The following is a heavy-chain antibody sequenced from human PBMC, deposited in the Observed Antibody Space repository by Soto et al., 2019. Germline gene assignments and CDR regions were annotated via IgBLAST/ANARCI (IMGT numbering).Heavy chain of an antibody. V-gene: IGHV4-30-4*01. CDR3: ASGVVVPAAYYFDY. CDR1: GGSISSGDYY. CDR2: IYYSGST. J-gene: IGHJ4*02. Sequence: SETLSLTCTVSGGSISSGDYYWSWIRQPPGKGLEWIGYIYYSGSTYYNPSLKSRVTISVDTSKNQFSLKLSSVTAADTAVYYCASGVVVPAAYYFDYWGQGTLVTVSS. D-gene: IGHD2-2*01.